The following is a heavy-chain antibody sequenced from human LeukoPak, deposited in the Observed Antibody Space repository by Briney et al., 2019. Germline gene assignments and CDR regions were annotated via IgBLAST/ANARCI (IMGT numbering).Heavy chain of an antibody. V-gene: IGHV3-21*01. J-gene: IGHJ6*02. CDR3: ARRPYYDMLTGYYNDRHYYYGMDV. CDR1: GFTFSSYS. D-gene: IGHD3-9*01. Sequence: GGSLRLSCAASGFTFSSYSMNWVRQAPGKGLEWVSSISSSSSYIYYADSVKGRFTISRDNAKNSLYLQMNSLRAEDTAVYYCARRPYYDMLTGYYNDRHYYYGMDVWGQGTTVTVSS. CDR2: ISSSSSYI.